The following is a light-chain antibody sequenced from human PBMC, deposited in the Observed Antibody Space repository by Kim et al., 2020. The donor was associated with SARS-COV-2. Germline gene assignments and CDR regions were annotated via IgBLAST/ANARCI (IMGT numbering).Light chain of an antibody. Sequence: SYELTQPPSVSVSPGQTASITCSGNALGSKYTCWYQQKPGQSPALVIYQDRRRPSGIPDRFSGSTSGNTATLTISETQALDEADYYCQAWDSSSHVVFGGGTQLAVL. J-gene: IGLJ2*01. CDR2: QDR. CDR3: QAWDSSSHVV. V-gene: IGLV3-1*01. CDR1: ALGSKY.